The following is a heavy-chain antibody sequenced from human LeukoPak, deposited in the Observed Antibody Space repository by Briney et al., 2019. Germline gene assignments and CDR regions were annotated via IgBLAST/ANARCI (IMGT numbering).Heavy chain of an antibody. Sequence: GRSLRLSCAASGFTFSSYAMHWVRQAPGKGLEWVAVISYDGSNKYYADSVKGRFTISRDNSKNTLYLQMNSLRAEDTAVYYCAKAHDFWSGYSHYWGQGTLVTVSS. V-gene: IGHV3-30-3*01. D-gene: IGHD3-3*01. CDR2: ISYDGSNK. J-gene: IGHJ4*02. CDR1: GFTFSSYA. CDR3: AKAHDFWSGYSHY.